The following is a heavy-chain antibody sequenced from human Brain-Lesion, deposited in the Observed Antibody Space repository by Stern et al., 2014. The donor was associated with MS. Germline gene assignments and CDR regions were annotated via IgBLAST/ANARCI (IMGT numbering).Heavy chain of an antibody. V-gene: IGHV3-23*04. CDR2: IGASGYST. CDR1: GFTFSTNA. J-gene: IGHJ4*02. CDR3: GRDFPGALFGY. Sequence: VQLEESGGGLVQPGGSLRLSCAASGFTFSTNAMSWARQAPEKGLAWVSTIGASGYSTYYADSVKGRFTVSRDNSRNTMYLQMHSLRAEDTAIYYCGRDFPGALFGYWGQGTLVTVSS. D-gene: IGHD3-10*01.